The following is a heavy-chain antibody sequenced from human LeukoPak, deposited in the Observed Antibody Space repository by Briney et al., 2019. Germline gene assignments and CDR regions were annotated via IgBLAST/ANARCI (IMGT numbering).Heavy chain of an antibody. D-gene: IGHD2-2*01. CDR1: GGTFSSYA. CDR3: AKSSPAAPHSSYSSMPV. J-gene: IGHJ6*02. Sequence: SVKVSCKASGGTFSSYAISWVRQAPGQGLEWMGGIIPIFGTANYAQKFQGRVTITADESTSTAYMELSSLRSEDTAVYYCAKSSPAAPHSSYSSMPVWPQGTTHTVS. CDR2: IIPIFGTA. V-gene: IGHV1-69*13.